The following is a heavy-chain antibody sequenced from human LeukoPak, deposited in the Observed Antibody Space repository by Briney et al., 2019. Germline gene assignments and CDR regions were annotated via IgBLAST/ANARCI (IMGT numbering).Heavy chain of an antibody. V-gene: IGHV4-59*01. CDR1: GGSISSYH. D-gene: IGHD4-17*01. J-gene: IGHJ5*02. Sequence: SETLSLTCTVSGGSISSYHWSWIRQPPGKGLEWIGYIYYSGSTNYNPSLKSRVTLSVDTSKNQFSLKLSTVTAADTAVYYCARVVVYGDYPSWFDPWGQGTLVTVSS. CDR3: ARVVVYGDYPSWFDP. CDR2: IYYSGST.